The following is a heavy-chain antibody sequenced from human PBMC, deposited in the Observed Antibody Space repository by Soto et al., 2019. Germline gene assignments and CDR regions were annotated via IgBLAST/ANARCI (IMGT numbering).Heavy chain of an antibody. J-gene: IGHJ4*02. CDR1: GLPHSNFA. CDR3: AKDAIYNDGLGLIDH. D-gene: IGHD2-2*02. Sequence: GGSLRLSCRASGLPHSNFAMMWVRQAPGKGLECVSGIYGSGRGIEYADSVKGRFTISRDNSKNTVYLQMTDLRADDTAVYYCAKDAIYNDGLGLIDHWGRGTQVTVSS. CDR2: IYGSGRGI. V-gene: IGHV3-23*05.